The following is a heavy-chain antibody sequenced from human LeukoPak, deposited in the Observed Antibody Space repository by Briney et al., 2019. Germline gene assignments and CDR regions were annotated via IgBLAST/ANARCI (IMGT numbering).Heavy chain of an antibody. Sequence: GASVKVSCKTSGYSFTAFYIHWVRQAPGQGLEWMGWISAYNGNTNYAQKLQGRVTMTTDTSTTTAYMELRSLRSDDTAVYYCARDCSGGSCYTSYWGQGTLVTVSS. D-gene: IGHD2-15*01. CDR3: ARDCSGGSCYTSY. CDR1: GYSFTAFY. J-gene: IGHJ4*02. V-gene: IGHV1-18*04. CDR2: ISAYNGNT.